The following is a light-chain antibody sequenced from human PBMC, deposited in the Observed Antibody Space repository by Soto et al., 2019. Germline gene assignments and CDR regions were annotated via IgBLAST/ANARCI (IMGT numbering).Light chain of an antibody. CDR2: AAS. CDR3: QKYYSAPQT. CDR1: QGISRY. V-gene: IGKV1-27*01. Sequence: DIQMTQSPSSLSASVGDRVTITCRASQGISRYLAWYQQKPGKVPKLLIYAASTVQSRVPSRFSGSGSGTDFTLTISSLQPEDVATYYCQKYYSAPQTFGQGTKVEIK. J-gene: IGKJ1*01.